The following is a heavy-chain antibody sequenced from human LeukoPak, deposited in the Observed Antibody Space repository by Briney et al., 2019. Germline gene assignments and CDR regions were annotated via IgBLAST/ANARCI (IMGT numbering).Heavy chain of an antibody. J-gene: IGHJ4*02. CDR2: ISGSGGST. CDR1: GFTFSSYA. CDR3: AKLPGIAAAGAINYFDY. Sequence: GSLRLSCAASGFTFSSYAMSWVRQAPGKGLEWVSAISGSGGSTYYADSVKGRFTISRDNSKNTLYLQMNSLRAEDTAVYYCAKLPGIAAAGAINYFDYWGQGTLVTVSS. D-gene: IGHD6-13*01. V-gene: IGHV3-23*01.